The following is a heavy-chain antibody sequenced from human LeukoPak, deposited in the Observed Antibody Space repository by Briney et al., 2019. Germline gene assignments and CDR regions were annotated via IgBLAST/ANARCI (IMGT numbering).Heavy chain of an antibody. Sequence: GRSLRLSCAASGFTFSSYGMHWVRQAPGKGLEWVAVIWYDGSNKYYADSVKGRFTISRDNSKNTLYLQMNSLRAEDTAVYYCAKDMRYGDYYFDYWGQGTLVTVSS. CDR2: IWYDGSNK. D-gene: IGHD4-17*01. CDR1: GFTFSSYG. CDR3: AKDMRYGDYYFDY. V-gene: IGHV3-33*06. J-gene: IGHJ4*02.